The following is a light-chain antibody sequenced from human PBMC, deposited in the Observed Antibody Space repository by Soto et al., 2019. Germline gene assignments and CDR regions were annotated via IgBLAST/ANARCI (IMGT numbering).Light chain of an antibody. CDR2: DAS. V-gene: IGKV3-11*01. CDR1: QSVSSY. Sequence: EIVLTQSPATLSLSPGERATLSCRASQSVSSYLAWYQQKPGQAPRLLIYDASNRATGIPARFSGSGSGTDFTLTISSLEPEDFAVYYCQHYKTWPLAFGGGTKVDIK. J-gene: IGKJ4*01. CDR3: QHYKTWPLA.